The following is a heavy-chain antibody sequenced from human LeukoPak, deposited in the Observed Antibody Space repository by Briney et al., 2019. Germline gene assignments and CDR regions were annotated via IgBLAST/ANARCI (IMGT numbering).Heavy chain of an antibody. CDR1: GFTFSSYS. J-gene: IGHJ4*02. CDR2: INHSGST. Sequence: GSLRLSCAASGFTFSSYSMNWVRQAPGKGLGWIGEINHSGSTNYNPSLKSRVTISVDTSKNQFSLKLSSVTAADTAVYYCARGTYAVVVVPAATVYFDYWGQGTLVTVSS. D-gene: IGHD2-2*01. CDR3: ARGTYAVVVVPAATVYFDY. V-gene: IGHV4-34*01.